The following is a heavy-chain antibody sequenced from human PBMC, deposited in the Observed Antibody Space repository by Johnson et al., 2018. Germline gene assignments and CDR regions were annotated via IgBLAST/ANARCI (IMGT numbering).Heavy chain of an antibody. D-gene: IGHD6-19*01. J-gene: IGHJ6*03. CDR3: ARYVQWLVQGYYYYYMDV. Sequence: VQLVESGGGLVQPGGSLRLSCAASGFTFSSYAMSWVRQAPGKGLEWVSAISGSGGSTYYADSVKGRFTISRDNSKNTLYLQMNSLRAEDTAVYYCARYVQWLVQGYYYYYMDVWGKGTTVTVSS. CDR2: ISGSGGST. V-gene: IGHV3-23*04. CDR1: GFTFSSYA.